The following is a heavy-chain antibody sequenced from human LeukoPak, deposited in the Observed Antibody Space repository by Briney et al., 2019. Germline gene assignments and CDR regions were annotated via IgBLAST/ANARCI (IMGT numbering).Heavy chain of an antibody. CDR2: IYYSGST. CDR3: ARSVVVAFDH. V-gene: IGHV4-59*11. CDR1: GGSISSHY. Sequence: SETLSLTCTVSGGSISSHYWSWIRQPPGKGLEWIGYIYYSGSTNYNPSLKSRVTISVDTSKNQFSLKLSSVTAADTAVYYCARSVVVAFDHWGQGTLVTVSS. D-gene: IGHD2-15*01. J-gene: IGHJ4*02.